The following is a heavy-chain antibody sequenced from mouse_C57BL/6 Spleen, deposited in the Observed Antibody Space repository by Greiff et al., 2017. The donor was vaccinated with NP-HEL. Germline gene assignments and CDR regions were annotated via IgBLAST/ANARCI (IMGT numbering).Heavy chain of an antibody. Sequence: VQLQQPGAELVKPGASVKLSCKASGYTFTSYWMHWVKQRPGQGLEWIGMIHPNSGSTNYNEKFKSKATLTVDKSSSTAYMQLSSLTSEDSAVYYCARSTMTYWYFDVWGTGTTVTVSS. CDR1: GYTFTSYW. CDR3: ARSTMTYWYFDV. V-gene: IGHV1-64*01. D-gene: IGHD2-4*01. CDR2: IHPNSGST. J-gene: IGHJ1*03.